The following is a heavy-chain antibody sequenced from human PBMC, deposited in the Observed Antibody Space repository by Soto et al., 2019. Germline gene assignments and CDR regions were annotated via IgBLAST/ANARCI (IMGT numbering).Heavy chain of an antibody. J-gene: IGHJ6*02. Sequence: EVQLVESGGGLVQPGGSLRLSCVASGFSFNDHYMDWVRQAPGKGLEWVGRSRNKAYSYSTDYAASVKGRFTISRDDPETSMLLQMNSLKIEDTAVYYCARGVVIMYSYSGLDDWGQGTTVTVSS. CDR2: SRNKAYSYST. D-gene: IGHD3-10*01. V-gene: IGHV3-72*01. CDR3: ARGVVIMYSYSGLDD. CDR1: GFSFNDHY.